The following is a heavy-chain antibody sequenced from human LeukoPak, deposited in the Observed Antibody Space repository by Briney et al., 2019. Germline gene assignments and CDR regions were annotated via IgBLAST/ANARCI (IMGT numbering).Heavy chain of an antibody. Sequence: GGSLRLSCAASGFTFSSYWVHWVRQAPGRGLVWVSRINPDGSTTNYADSVNGRFTISRDNAKNTLYLQMNSLRAEDTAVYYCATAGNYRFDYWGQGTLVTVSS. CDR2: INPDGSTT. CDR3: ATAGNYRFDY. D-gene: IGHD1-7*01. V-gene: IGHV3-74*01. CDR1: GFTFSSYW. J-gene: IGHJ4*02.